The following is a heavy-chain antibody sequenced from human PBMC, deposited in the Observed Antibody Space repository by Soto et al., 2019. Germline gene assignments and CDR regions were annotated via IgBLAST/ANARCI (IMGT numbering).Heavy chain of an antibody. Sequence: TLSLTCTVSGGSINSGGYYWNWIRQHPGKGLEWIGFIYYTGTTSYNPSLKSRVAISVDKSQNQFSLKLNSVTAADTAMYYCARYCYSTTCLRGFDYWGQGIQVTVS. CDR1: GGSINSGGYY. CDR2: IYYTGTT. J-gene: IGHJ4*02. CDR3: ARYCYSTTCLRGFDY. V-gene: IGHV4-31*03. D-gene: IGHD2-2*01.